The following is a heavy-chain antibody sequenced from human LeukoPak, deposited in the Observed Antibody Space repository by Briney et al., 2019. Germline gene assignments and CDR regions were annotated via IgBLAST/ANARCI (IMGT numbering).Heavy chain of an antibody. D-gene: IGHD6-19*01. CDR1: GFTFSSYS. CDR3: ARDHSSDWYSLVVTSEYFQH. CDR2: ISGSSSTI. V-gene: IGHV3-48*02. J-gene: IGHJ1*01. Sequence: GGSLRLSCAASGFTFSSYSMNWVRRAPGKGLEWVSYISGSSSTIYYAGSVKGRFTISRDNAKNSLYLQMNSLRDEDTAVYHCARDHSSDWYSLVVTSEYFQHWGQGTLVTVSS.